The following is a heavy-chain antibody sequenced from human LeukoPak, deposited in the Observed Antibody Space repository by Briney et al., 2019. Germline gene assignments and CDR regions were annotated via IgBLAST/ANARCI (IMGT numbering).Heavy chain of an antibody. J-gene: IGHJ4*02. V-gene: IGHV4-4*02. CDR3: AREGGPYRPLDY. Sequence: SETLSLTCGVSGGSITNTNYWTWVRQPPGKGLEWIGEVNLQGSTNYNPSLMSRVAISVDTSENHISLQLTSVTAADTAVYYCAREGGPYRPLDYSGQGTLVTVSS. CDR1: GGSITNTNY. CDR2: VNLQGST.